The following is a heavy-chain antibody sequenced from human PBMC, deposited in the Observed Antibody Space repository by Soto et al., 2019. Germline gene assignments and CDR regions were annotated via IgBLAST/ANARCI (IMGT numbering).Heavy chain of an antibody. J-gene: IGHJ4*02. CDR1: GGSISSSSYY. CDR2: IYYSGST. Sequence: SGTLSLTCTVSGGSISSSSYYWGWIRQPPGKGLEWIGSIYYSGSTYYNPSLKSRVTISVDTSKNQFSLKLSSVTAADTAVYYCARLGDGYINPGSIDYWGQGTLVTVSS. V-gene: IGHV4-39*01. CDR3: ARLGDGYINPGSIDY. D-gene: IGHD4-4*01.